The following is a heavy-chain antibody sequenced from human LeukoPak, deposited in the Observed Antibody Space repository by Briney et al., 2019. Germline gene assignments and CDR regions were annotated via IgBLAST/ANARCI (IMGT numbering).Heavy chain of an antibody. V-gene: IGHV3-48*04. D-gene: IGHD2-2*01. Sequence: GGSLRLSRAASGFTFSSYSMNWVRQAPGKGLEWVSYISSSSSTIYYADSVKGRFTISRYNAKNSLYLQMNSLRAEDTAVYYCARLPAYCSSTSRYVDYWGQGTLVTVSS. CDR3: ARLPAYCSSTSRYVDY. CDR2: ISSSSSTI. CDR1: GFTFSSYS. J-gene: IGHJ4*02.